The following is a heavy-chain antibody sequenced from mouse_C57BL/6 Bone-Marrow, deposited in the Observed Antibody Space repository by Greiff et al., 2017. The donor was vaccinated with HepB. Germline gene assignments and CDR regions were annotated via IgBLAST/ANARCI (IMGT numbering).Heavy chain of an antibody. CDR1: GYAFSSSW. CDR3: ARSLYYSNSSY. CDR2: IYPGDGDT. D-gene: IGHD2-5*01. Sequence: QVQLKESGPELVKPGASVKISCKASGYAFSSSWMNWVKQRPGKGLEWIGRIYPGDGDTNYNGKFKGKATLTADKSSSTAYMQLSSLTSEDSAVYFCARSLYYSNSSYWGQGTSVTVSS. V-gene: IGHV1-82*01. J-gene: IGHJ4*01.